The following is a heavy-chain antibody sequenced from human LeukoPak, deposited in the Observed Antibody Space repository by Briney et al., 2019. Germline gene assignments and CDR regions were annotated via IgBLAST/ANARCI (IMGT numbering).Heavy chain of an antibody. CDR1: GFTFSRHG. CDR2: MSKDGATI. V-gene: IGHV3-30*03. Sequence: GGSLRLSCAASGFTFSRHGMHWARHAPGKGLKWVAGMSKDGATIRYEGSVEGRFTISRDNSKNTVYLQMNSLRADDAATYYCTRDLGWLHYADWGQGTLVRVSS. CDR3: TRDLGWLHYAD. J-gene: IGHJ4*02. D-gene: IGHD5-12*01.